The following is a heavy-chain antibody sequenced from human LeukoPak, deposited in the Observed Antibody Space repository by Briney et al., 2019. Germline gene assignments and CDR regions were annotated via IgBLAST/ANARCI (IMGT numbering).Heavy chain of an antibody. CDR3: ARVGLGRGVAYFDY. J-gene: IGHJ4*02. CDR1: GGSISSGGYS. V-gene: IGHV4-30-2*01. Sequence: SETLSLTCAVSGGSISSGGYSWSWIRQPPGKGLEWIGYIYHSGSTYYNPSLKSRVTISVDRSKNQFSLKLSSVTAADTAVYYCARVGLGRGVAYFDYWGQGTLVTVSS. CDR2: IYHSGST. D-gene: IGHD3-10*01.